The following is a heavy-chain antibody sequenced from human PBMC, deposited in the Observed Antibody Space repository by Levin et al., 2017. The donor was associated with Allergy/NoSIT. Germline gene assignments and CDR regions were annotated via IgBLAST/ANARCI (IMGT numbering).Heavy chain of an antibody. D-gene: IGHD6-6*01. J-gene: IGHJ4*02. CDR1: GFTFSSYG. CDR3: AKVSEQLGASASRIWRYFDY. Sequence: GGSLRLSCAASGFTFSSYGMSWVRQAPGQGLEWVSAISGSGTITYYADSVKGRLTISRDNSKNTLHLQMNSLRAEDTAVYYCAKVSEQLGASASRIWRYFDYWGQGTLVTVSS. CDR2: ISGSGTIT. V-gene: IGHV3-23*01.